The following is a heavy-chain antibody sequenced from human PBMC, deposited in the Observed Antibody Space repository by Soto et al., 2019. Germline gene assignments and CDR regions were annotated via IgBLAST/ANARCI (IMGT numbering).Heavy chain of an antibody. D-gene: IGHD1-26*01. CDR3: AKVSGATYRLGFDY. Sequence: GGSLRLSCAASGFTFSSYAISWGRQAPGKGLEWVSAISGSGGSTYYADSVKGRFTISRDNSKNTLYLQMNSLRAEDTAVYYCAKVSGATYRLGFDYWGQGTLVTVSS. CDR1: GFTFSSYA. V-gene: IGHV3-23*01. CDR2: ISGSGGST. J-gene: IGHJ4*02.